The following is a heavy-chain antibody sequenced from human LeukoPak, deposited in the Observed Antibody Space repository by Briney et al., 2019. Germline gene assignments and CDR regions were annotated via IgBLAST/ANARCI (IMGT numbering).Heavy chain of an antibody. D-gene: IGHD3-10*01. J-gene: IGHJ4*02. CDR2: FSTGGTT. V-gene: IGHV3-66*01. CDR3: ARVRGGGQDGFDF. CDR1: GFTFSSYS. Sequence: QPGGSLRLSCAASGFTFSSYSMNWVRQAPGKGLEWVSTFSTGGTTNSADSVKGRFTISRDNSKNALFLQMNSLRVEDTAVYFCARVRGGGQDGFDFWGQGTLVTVSS.